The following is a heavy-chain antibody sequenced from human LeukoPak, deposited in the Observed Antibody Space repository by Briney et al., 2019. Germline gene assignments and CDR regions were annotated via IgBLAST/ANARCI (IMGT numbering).Heavy chain of an antibody. CDR1: GGSISSYY. J-gene: IGHJ4*02. CDR3: ARHVTVTTLGDY. CDR2: IYHSGST. Sequence: SETLSLTCTVSGGSISSYYWGWIRQPPGKGLEWIGSIYHSGSTYYNPSLKSRVTISVDTSKNQFSLKLSSVTAADTAVYYCARHVTVTTLGDYWGQGTLVTVSS. V-gene: IGHV4-38-2*02. D-gene: IGHD4-17*01.